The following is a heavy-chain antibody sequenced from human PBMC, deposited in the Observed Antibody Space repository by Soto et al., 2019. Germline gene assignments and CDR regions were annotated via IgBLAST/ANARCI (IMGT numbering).Heavy chain of an antibody. CDR2: IIPIFGTV. J-gene: IGHJ4*02. CDR1: GGTFSSYA. D-gene: IGHD5-12*01. CDR3: ASMVAAKWYFDY. Sequence: SVKVSCKAPGGTFSSYAISWVRQAPGQGLEWMGGIIPIFGTVNYAQKFQGRVTITADDSTSTAYMELSSLRSDDTAVYYCASMVAAKWYFDYWGQGPLVTVSS. V-gene: IGHV1-69*13.